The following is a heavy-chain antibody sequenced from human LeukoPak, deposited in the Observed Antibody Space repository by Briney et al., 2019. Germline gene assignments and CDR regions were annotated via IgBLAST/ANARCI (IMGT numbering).Heavy chain of an antibody. CDR1: GGSFSGHY. CDR2: INHSGST. V-gene: IGHV4-34*01. CDR3: ARGDNWKRQIGY. J-gene: IGHJ4*02. D-gene: IGHD1-1*01. Sequence: PSETLSLTCAVYGGSFSGHYWSWIRQPPGKGLEWIGEINHSGSTNYNPSLKSRVTISVDTSKNQFSLKLSSVTAADTAVYYCARGDNWKRQIGYWGQGTLVTVSS.